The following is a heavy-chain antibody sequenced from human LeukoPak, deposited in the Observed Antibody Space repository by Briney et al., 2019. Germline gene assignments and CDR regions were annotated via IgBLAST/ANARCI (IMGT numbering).Heavy chain of an antibody. D-gene: IGHD2-2*01. CDR3: ARGSVVVPAALDY. J-gene: IGHJ4*02. V-gene: IGHV1-69*05. CDR2: IIPIFGTA. Sequence: ASVKVSCKASGGTFSSYAISWVRHAPGQGLEWMGGIIPIFGTANYAQKFQGRVTITTDESTSTAYMELSSLRSEDTAVYYCARGSVVVPAALDYWGQGTLVTVSS. CDR1: GGTFSSYA.